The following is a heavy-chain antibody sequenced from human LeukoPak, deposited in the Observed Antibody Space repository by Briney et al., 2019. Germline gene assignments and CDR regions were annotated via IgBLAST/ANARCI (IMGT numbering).Heavy chain of an antibody. CDR3: ARDSGSGSYLYDWFDP. CDR2: IKEDGSEK. Sequence: GGSLRLSCAASGFTFRRYWMSWVRQAPGKGLEWVANIKEDGSEKHYVDSVKGRFTISRDNAKNSLYLQMNSLRAEDTAVYYCARDSGSGSYLYDWFDPWGQGTLVTVSS. CDR1: GFTFRRYW. J-gene: IGHJ5*02. D-gene: IGHD3-10*01. V-gene: IGHV3-7*04.